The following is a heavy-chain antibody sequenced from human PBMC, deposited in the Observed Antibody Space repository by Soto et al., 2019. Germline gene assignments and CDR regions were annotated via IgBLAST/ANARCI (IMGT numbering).Heavy chain of an antibody. CDR3: ARERLLVPAVGGNYFDY. Sequence: QVQLQESGPGLVKPSQTLSLTCTVSGGSISSGDYYWSWIRQPPGKGLEWIGYIYYSGSTYYNPSLKSRVTISVDTSKNQFSLKLSSVAAADTAVYYWARERLLVPAVGGNYFDYWGQGTLVTVSS. J-gene: IGHJ4*02. V-gene: IGHV4-30-4*01. CDR1: GGSISSGDYY. D-gene: IGHD3-16*01. CDR2: IYYSGST.